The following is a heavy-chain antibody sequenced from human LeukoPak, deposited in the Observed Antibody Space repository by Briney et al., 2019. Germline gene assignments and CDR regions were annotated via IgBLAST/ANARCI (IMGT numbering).Heavy chain of an antibody. CDR1: GFTLSSYT. CDR2: IYSGGST. Sequence: GGSLRLSCAASGFTLSSYTMNRVRQAPGKGLEWVSVIYSGGSTHYADSVKGRFTISRDNSKNTLYLQMSSLRAEDTAVYYCARGYYYDSSSYFTDAFHIWGQGIMVTVSS. CDR3: ARGYYYDSSSYFTDAFHI. D-gene: IGHD3-22*01. J-gene: IGHJ3*02. V-gene: IGHV3-66*01.